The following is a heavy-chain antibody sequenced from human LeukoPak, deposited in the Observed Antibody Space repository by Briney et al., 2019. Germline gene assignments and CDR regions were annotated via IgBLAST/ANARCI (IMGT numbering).Heavy chain of an antibody. CDR1: GFTFSSYA. Sequence: GGSLRLSCAASGFTFSSYAMGWVRQAPGKGLVWVLRVNSDESITTYADSVNGRFTISRDNAKNTLYLQMKSLRAEDTAVYYCARGHLPTPRSAMDVWGQGTTVTVSS. J-gene: IGHJ6*02. CDR3: ARGHLPTPRSAMDV. CDR2: VNSDESIT. V-gene: IGHV3-74*01. D-gene: IGHD3-3*02.